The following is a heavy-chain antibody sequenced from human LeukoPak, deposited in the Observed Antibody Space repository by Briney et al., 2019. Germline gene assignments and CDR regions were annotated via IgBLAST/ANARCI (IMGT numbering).Heavy chain of an antibody. D-gene: IGHD1-26*01. CDR1: GYTFTGYY. Sequence: ASVKVSCKASGYTFTGYYMHWVRQAPGQGLEWMGWINPNSGGTNYAQKFQGRVTMTRDTSISTAYMELSRLRSDDTAVYYCAAGSSGSPGYYGMDVWGQGTTVTVSS. CDR2: INPNSGGT. V-gene: IGHV1-2*02. CDR3: AAGSSGSPGYYGMDV. J-gene: IGHJ6*02.